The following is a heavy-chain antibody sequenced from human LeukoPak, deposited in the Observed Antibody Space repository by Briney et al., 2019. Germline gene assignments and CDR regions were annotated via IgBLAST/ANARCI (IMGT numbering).Heavy chain of an antibody. V-gene: IGHV1-24*01. CDR1: GYTLTELS. Sequence: GASVKVSCKVSGYTLTELSIHWVRQAPGKGLEWMGGFDPEDGETIYAQTFQGRVTMTEDTSTDTAYMELSSLRSEETAVYYCATASLMVRGVIMFFDYWGQGTLVTVSS. D-gene: IGHD3-10*01. CDR2: FDPEDGET. CDR3: ATASLMVRGVIMFFDY. J-gene: IGHJ4*02.